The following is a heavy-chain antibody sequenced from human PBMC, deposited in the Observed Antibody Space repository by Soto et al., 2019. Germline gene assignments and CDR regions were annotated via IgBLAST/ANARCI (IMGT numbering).Heavy chain of an antibody. CDR1: GFTFSSFH. CDR2: ITSSSDTI. CDR3: ARVVVVIPPGYYYAMDV. D-gene: IGHD3-22*01. J-gene: IGHJ6*02. V-gene: IGHV3-48*02. Sequence: GGSLRLSCAASGFTFSSFHMNWFRQAPGRGLEWVAYITSSSDTIYYSDSVKGRFTISRDNGKNSLFLQMNSLRDEDTAVYYYARVVVVIPPGYYYAMDVWGQGTTVTVSS.